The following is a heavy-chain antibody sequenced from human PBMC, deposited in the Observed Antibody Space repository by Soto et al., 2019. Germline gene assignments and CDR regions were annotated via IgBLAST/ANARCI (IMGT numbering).Heavy chain of an antibody. V-gene: IGHV4-34*01. Sequence: SETLSLTCAVYGGPFSGYYWSWIRQPPGKGLEWIGEINHSGSTNYNPSLKSRVTISVDTSKNQFSLKLSSVTAADTAVYYCARGRWLQLGFFDYWGQGTLVTVSS. CDR3: ARGRWLQLGFFDY. D-gene: IGHD5-12*01. J-gene: IGHJ4*02. CDR2: INHSGST. CDR1: GGPFSGYY.